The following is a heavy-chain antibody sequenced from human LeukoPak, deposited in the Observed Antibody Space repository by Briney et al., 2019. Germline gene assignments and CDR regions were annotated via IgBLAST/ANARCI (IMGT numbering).Heavy chain of an antibody. CDR1: GGSFSGYY. Sequence: SETLSLTCAVYGGSFSGYYWSWIRQPPGKGLEWIGEINHSGSTNYNPSLKSRVTISVDTSKNQFSLKLSSVTAADTAVYYCARLSSSWYGDYWGQGTLVTVPS. CDR3: ARLSSSWYGDY. D-gene: IGHD6-13*01. J-gene: IGHJ4*02. V-gene: IGHV4-34*01. CDR2: INHSGST.